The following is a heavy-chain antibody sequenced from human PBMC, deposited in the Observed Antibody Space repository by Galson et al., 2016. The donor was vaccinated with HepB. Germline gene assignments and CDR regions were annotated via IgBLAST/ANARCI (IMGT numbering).Heavy chain of an antibody. J-gene: IGHJ4*02. V-gene: IGHV3-48*02. Sequence: SLRLSCAVSGFTFSSYSMDWVRQAPGKGLEWVSYITSSSSTIYYADSVKGRFTISRDNAKNSLYLQMNSLRDEDTAVYYCARESYYCGNSLDQYYFDYWGQGTLVTVSS. CDR1: GFTFSSYS. CDR3: ARESYYCGNSLDQYYFDY. CDR2: ITSSSSTI. D-gene: IGHD4-23*01.